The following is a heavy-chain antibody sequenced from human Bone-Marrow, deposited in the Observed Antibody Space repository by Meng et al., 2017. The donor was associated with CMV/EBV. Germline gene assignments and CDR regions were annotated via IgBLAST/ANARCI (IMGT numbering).Heavy chain of an antibody. J-gene: IGHJ4*02. CDR1: GGTFSSYA. CDR3: ASWAGNTFDY. Sequence: QGHVGQYGAEVKKPGSPVKVSCKASGGTFSSYAISWVRQAPGQGLEWMGGIIPIFGTANYAQKFQGRVTITADESTSTAYMELSSLRSEDTAVYYCASWAGNTFDYWGQGTLVTVSS. V-gene: IGHV1-69*12. CDR2: IIPIFGTA. D-gene: IGHD2/OR15-2a*01.